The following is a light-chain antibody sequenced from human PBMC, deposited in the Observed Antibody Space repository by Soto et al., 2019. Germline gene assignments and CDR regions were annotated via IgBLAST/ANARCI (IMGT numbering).Light chain of an antibody. V-gene: IGKV1-5*01. CDR1: ERISSW. CDR2: DAT. CDR3: QQYNSYWT. J-gene: IGKJ1*01. Sequence: IQMNESPSPLSESAGDRLPIPCRGSERISSWSAWYQQTPRKAPKLLIYDATSLESGVPTRCGGSGSGTVFTLTISSLPPDYSAYYYYQQYNSYWTFGQGTKVDIK.